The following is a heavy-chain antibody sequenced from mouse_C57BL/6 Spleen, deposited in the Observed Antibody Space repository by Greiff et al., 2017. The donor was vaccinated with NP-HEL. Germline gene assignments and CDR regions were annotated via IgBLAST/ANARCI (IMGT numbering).Heavy chain of an antibody. CDR3: TRWSFPYFDY. J-gene: IGHJ2*01. Sequence: VQGVESGAELVRPGASVTLSCKASGYTFTDYEMHWVKQTPVHGLEWIGAIDPETGGTAYNQKFKGKAILTADKSSSTAYMELRSLTSEDSAVYYCTRWSFPYFDYWGQGTTLTVSS. V-gene: IGHV1-15*01. CDR1: GYTFTDYE. CDR2: IDPETGGT.